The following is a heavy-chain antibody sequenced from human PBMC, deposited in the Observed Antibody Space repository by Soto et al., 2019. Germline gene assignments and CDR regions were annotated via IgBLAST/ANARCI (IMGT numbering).Heavy chain of an antibody. Sequence: QVQLVQSGAEVKKPGSSVKVSCKASGGTFSSYAISWVRQAPGQGLEWMGGIIPIFGTANYAQKFQGRVTITXXEXTXPAYMELSSLRSEYTAVYYCARRIQHYYDSSGDYYPWGQGTLVTVSS. D-gene: IGHD3-22*01. J-gene: IGHJ5*02. CDR1: GGTFSSYA. CDR2: IIPIFGTA. CDR3: ARRIQHYYDSSGDYYP. V-gene: IGHV1-69*05.